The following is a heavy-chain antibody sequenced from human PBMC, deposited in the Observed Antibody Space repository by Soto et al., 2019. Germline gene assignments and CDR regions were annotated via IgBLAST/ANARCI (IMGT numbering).Heavy chain of an antibody. CDR1: GFTVGDYA. J-gene: IGHJ6*02. Sequence: SLSHSYKKSGFTVGDYALRGFRQAPGKGLEWVGFIRSKVYGGTKEYAASLKGRFTISRDDSKSIAYLQINSLKTEDTAVYYCTRDDYNAGYGMDVWGQGT. CDR3: TRDDYNAGYGMDV. D-gene: IGHD4-4*01. V-gene: IGHV3-49*03. CDR2: IRSKVYGGTK.